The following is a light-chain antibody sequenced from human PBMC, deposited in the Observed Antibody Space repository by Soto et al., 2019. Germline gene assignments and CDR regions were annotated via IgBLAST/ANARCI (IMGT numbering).Light chain of an antibody. J-gene: IGKJ4*01. CDR3: QQRSNWPPLT. Sequence: ETLMTQSPDTLSVSLGERATLSCRASQSLRSSLAWYQQKPGQAPRLLIYDASNRATGIPARFSGSGSGTDFTLTISSLEPEDFAVYYCQQRSNWPPLTFGGGTKVDIK. V-gene: IGKV3-11*01. CDR1: QSLRSS. CDR2: DAS.